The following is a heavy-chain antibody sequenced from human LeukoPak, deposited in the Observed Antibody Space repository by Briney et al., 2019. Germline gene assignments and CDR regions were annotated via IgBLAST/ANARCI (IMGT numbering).Heavy chain of an antibody. CDR2: MNPKSGDT. CDR3: ARDGQGSRSSWFDP. J-gene: IGHJ5*02. D-gene: IGHD3-10*01. V-gene: IGHV1-8*03. CDR1: GYSFTNYD. Sequence: ASVKVSCKASGYSFTNYDINWVRQATGQGLEWMGWMNPKSGDTGYSQKFQGRVFITRDTSINTAYMELSSLGSDDTAVYYCARDGQGSRSSWFDPWGQGTLVIVSS.